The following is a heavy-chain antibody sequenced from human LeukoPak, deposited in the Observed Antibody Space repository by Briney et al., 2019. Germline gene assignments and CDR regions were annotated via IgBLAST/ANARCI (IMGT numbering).Heavy chain of an antibody. J-gene: IGHJ4*02. V-gene: IGHV3-23*01. D-gene: IGHD3-3*01. CDR3: AKDRIWSGYSKYYFDC. CDR1: GFTFNSYS. Sequence: GGSLRLSCAASGFTFNSYSMNWVRQAPGKGLEWVSGISGSGGSTYYVDSVKGRFTISRDNSKNTLYLQMNSLRAEDAAIYYCAKDRIWSGYSKYYFDCWGQGTLVTVSS. CDR2: ISGSGGST.